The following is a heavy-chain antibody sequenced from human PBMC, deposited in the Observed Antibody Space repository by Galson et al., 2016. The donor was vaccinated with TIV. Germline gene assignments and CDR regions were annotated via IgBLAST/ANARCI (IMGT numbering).Heavy chain of an antibody. Sequence: SLRLSCAASGFTFSSYAMSWVRQAPGKGLEWVSDISGGAGTIYYADSVKGRFTISRDKPKKTLYLQMNSLRADDTAVYYCAKDLGGPFDSWGQGTLVTGSS. CDR1: GFTFSSYA. CDR2: ISGGAGTI. CDR3: AKDLGGPFDS. J-gene: IGHJ4*02. D-gene: IGHD1-26*01. V-gene: IGHV3-23*01.